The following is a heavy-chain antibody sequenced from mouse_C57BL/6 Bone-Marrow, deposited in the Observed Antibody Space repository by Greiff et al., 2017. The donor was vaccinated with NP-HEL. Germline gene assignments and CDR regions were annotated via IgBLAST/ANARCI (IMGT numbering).Heavy chain of an antibody. V-gene: IGHV3-6*01. J-gene: IGHJ3*01. CDR3: ARDGKSAY. CDR1: GYSITSGYY. CDR2: ISYDGSN. Sequence: EVQLVESGPGLVKPSQSLSLTCSVTGYSITSGYYWNWIRQFPGNKLEWMGYISYDGSNNYNPSLKNRISITRDTSKNQFFLKLNSVTTEDTATYYCARDGKSAYWGQGTLVTVSA. D-gene: IGHD2-1*01.